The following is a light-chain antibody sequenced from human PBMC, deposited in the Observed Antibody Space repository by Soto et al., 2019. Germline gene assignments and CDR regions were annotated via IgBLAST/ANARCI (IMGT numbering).Light chain of an antibody. Sequence: EIVLTQSPGTLSLSPGERATLSCRASQSVSSNYLAWYQQKPGQAPRLLIYGASSRATGIPDRFSGSESGTDFTLTISRLEPEDVAVYYCQHYGRSAYTFGQGTTLEIK. CDR2: GAS. CDR1: QSVSSNY. V-gene: IGKV3-20*01. J-gene: IGKJ2*01. CDR3: QHYGRSAYT.